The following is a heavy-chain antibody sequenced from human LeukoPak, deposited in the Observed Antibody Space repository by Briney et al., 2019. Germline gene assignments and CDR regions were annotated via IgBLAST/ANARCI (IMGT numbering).Heavy chain of an antibody. CDR3: ARAVSVSSYYFDC. V-gene: IGHV3-11*05. J-gene: IGHJ4*02. CDR1: GFVFSDYY. D-gene: IGHD5/OR15-5a*01. CDR2: ISSSSSYT. Sequence: GGSLRLSCAASGFVFSDYYMSWIRQPPGKGLEWDSYISSSSSYTNYVESGKGRLTISRDNAKNSLYLQMNSLRAEEPAVYYCARAVSVSSYYFDCWGQGTLVTVS.